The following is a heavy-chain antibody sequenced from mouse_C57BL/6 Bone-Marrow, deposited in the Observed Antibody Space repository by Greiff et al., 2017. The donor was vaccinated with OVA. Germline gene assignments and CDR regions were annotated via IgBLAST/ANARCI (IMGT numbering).Heavy chain of an antibody. CDR2: INPNNGGT. Sequence: VQLKESGPELVKPGASVKISCKASGYTFTDYYMNWVKQSHGKSLEWIGDINPNNGGTSYNQKFKGKATLTVDKSSSTAYMELRSLTSEDSAVYYCAITTERTWFAYWGQGTLVTVSA. CDR3: AITTERTWFAY. CDR1: GYTFTDYY. D-gene: IGHD1-1*01. V-gene: IGHV1-26*01. J-gene: IGHJ3*01.